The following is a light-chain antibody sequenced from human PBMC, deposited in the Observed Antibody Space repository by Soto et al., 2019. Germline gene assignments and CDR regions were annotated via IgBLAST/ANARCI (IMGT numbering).Light chain of an antibody. Sequence: QPVLSQPPSASGTPGQRVTISCSGSNSNIGSDTVNWYQQLPGTAPKLLIHGNSQRPSGVPDRFSGSKSGTSAALAISSLQSEDEAHYYCAAWDDSLNGWVFGGGTKLTVL. V-gene: IGLV1-44*01. J-gene: IGLJ3*02. CDR2: GNS. CDR1: NSNIGSDT. CDR3: AAWDDSLNGWV.